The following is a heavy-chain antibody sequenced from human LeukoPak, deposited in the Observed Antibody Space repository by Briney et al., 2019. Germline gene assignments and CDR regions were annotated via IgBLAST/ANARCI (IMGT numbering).Heavy chain of an antibody. CDR2: IRYDGSNK. V-gene: IGHV3-30*02. Sequence: SGGSLRLSCAASGFTFSSYGMHWVRQAPGKGLEWVAFIRYDGSNKYYADSVKGRLTISRDNSKNTLYLQMNSLRAEDTAVYYCARDRGGRYYGYDYWGQGTLVTVSS. CDR3: ARDRGGRYYGYDY. J-gene: IGHJ4*02. D-gene: IGHD1-26*01. CDR1: GFTFSSYG.